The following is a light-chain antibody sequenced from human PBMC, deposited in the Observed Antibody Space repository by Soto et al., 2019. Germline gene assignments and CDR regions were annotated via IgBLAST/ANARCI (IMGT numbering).Light chain of an antibody. CDR3: QHRSNWPPELS. Sequence: EIVLTQSPGTLSLSPAAGATLXWRAIESVNSKLAWYQQKPGRAPRLLIYDASTRATGIPARFSGSGSGTDFTLTISSLQPEDFAVYFCQHRSNWPPELSFGGGTKVDTK. V-gene: IGKV3-11*01. J-gene: IGKJ4*01. CDR2: DAS. CDR1: ESVNSK.